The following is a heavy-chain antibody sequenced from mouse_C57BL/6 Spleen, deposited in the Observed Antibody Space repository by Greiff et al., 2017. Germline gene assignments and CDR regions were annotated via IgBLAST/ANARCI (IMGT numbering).Heavy chain of an antibody. Sequence: QVQLKESGAELVRPGASVTLSCKASGYTFTDYEMHWVKQTPVHGLEWIGAIDPETGGTAYNQKFKGKAILTADKSSSTAYMELRSLTSEDSAVYYCTRGARSHYYAMDYWGQGTSVTVSS. CDR2: IDPETGGT. J-gene: IGHJ4*01. V-gene: IGHV1-15*01. CDR1: GYTFTDYE. CDR3: TRGARSHYYAMDY. D-gene: IGHD3-1*01.